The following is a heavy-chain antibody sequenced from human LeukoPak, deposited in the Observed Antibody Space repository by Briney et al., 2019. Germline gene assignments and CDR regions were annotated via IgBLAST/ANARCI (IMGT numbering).Heavy chain of an antibody. D-gene: IGHD3-10*01. Sequence: SETLSLTCTVSGGSISSGGYYWSWIRQHPGKGLEWIGYIYYSGSTYYNPSLKSRVTISVDTSKNQFSLKLSSVTAADTAVYYCARDFIGPMVRGPAGYYYGMDVWGQGTTVTVSS. CDR1: GGSISSGGYY. J-gene: IGHJ6*02. V-gene: IGHV4-31*03. CDR2: IYYSGST. CDR3: ARDFIGPMVRGPAGYYYGMDV.